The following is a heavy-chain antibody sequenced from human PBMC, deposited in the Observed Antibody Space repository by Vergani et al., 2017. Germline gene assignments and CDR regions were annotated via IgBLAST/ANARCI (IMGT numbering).Heavy chain of an antibody. D-gene: IGHD1-26*01. CDR2: ISWNRGSI. V-gene: IGHV3-9*01. CDR1: GFTFDDYA. Sequence: EVQLVESGGGLVQPGRSLRLSCAASGFTFDDYAMHWVRQAPGKGLEWVSGISWNRGSIGYADSVKGRFTISRDNAKNSLYLQMNSLRAEDTALYYCAKGYATYYFDYWGQGTLVTVSS. J-gene: IGHJ4*02. CDR3: AKGYATYYFDY.